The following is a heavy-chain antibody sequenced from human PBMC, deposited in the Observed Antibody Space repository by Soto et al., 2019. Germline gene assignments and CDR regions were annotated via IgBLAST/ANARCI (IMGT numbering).Heavy chain of an antibody. CDR3: AHKGGRGAGMDV. CDR2: SYWDEDK. Sequence: QITLKESGPPLVKPTQTLTLTCTFSGFSLSSSGVGVGWIRQPPGKAPEWLALSYWDEDKRYSPSLKTRLTITKDTSTNEVVLTMTNMDPVDTGTYYCAHKGGRGAGMDVWGQGTTVTVSS. J-gene: IGHJ6*02. D-gene: IGHD2-15*01. CDR1: GFSLSSSGVG. V-gene: IGHV2-5*02.